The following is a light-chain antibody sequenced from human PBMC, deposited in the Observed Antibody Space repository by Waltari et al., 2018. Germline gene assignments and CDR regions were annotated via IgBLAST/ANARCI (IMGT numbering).Light chain of an antibody. CDR2: KVR. J-gene: IGLJ2*01. Sequence: PQRPGRAPRLMIRKVREMPSGVPHRFAGSKSGNTASLTISSLRSEDESLYFCSSFTTGSTGLFGGGTKLTVL. CDR3: SSFTTGSTGL. V-gene: IGLV2-14*01.